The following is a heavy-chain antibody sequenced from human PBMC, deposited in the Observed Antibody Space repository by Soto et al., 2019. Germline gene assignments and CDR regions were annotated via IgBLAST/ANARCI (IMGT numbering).Heavy chain of an antibody. CDR1: GGSVRSDNYY. Sequence: QVQLQESGPGLVKPSETLSLTCTVSGGSVRSDNYYWSWIRQPPGKGLEWIGYIYNSGSTKYNPSLESRVTIPGDTSDNQFSFNLISVTTADTAVYYCAALKRMVAGDYWGQGALVTVSS. CDR3: AALKRMVAGDY. J-gene: IGHJ4*02. D-gene: IGHD2-8*01. CDR2: IYNSGST. V-gene: IGHV4-61*01.